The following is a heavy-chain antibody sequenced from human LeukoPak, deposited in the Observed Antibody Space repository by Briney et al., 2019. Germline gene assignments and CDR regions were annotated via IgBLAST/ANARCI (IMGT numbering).Heavy chain of an antibody. CDR3: ARMVRRYDTLTGLYYYYYMDV. V-gene: IGHV1-69*05. J-gene: IGHJ6*03. Sequence: ASVKVSCKASGGTFSSYAISWVRQAPGQGLEWMGGIIPIFGTANYAQKFQGRVTITTDESTSTAYMELSSLRSEDTAVYYCARMVRRYDTLTGLYYYYYMDVWGKGTTVTVSS. D-gene: IGHD3-9*01. CDR1: GGTFSSYA. CDR2: IIPIFGTA.